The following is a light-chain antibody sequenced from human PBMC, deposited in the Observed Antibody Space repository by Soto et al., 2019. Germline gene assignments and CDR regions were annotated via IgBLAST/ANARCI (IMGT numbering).Light chain of an antibody. CDR2: ATY. Sequence: EVVLTQSPATLSLSPGEGATLSCRASQSIGNYLAWYQQKPGQAPRLLIYATYNRATGIPARFSGSGSGTDFTLTISSLETEDFAVYYCQQRSSWPFTFGPGTKVDIK. J-gene: IGKJ3*01. CDR3: QQRSSWPFT. V-gene: IGKV3-11*01. CDR1: QSIGNY.